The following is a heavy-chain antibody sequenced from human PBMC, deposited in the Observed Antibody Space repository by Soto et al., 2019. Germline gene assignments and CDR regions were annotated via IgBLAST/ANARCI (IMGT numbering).Heavy chain of an antibody. Sequence: SVKVSCKASGGTFSSYAISWVRQAPGQGLEWMGGIIPIFGTANYAQKLQGRVTMTTDTSTSTAYMELRSLRSDDTAVYYCARVYSAVVVVPAAIGFDYWGQGTLVTVSS. CDR1: GGTFSSYA. D-gene: IGHD2-2*02. CDR2: IIPIFGTA. J-gene: IGHJ4*02. CDR3: ARVYSAVVVVPAAIGFDY. V-gene: IGHV1-69*05.